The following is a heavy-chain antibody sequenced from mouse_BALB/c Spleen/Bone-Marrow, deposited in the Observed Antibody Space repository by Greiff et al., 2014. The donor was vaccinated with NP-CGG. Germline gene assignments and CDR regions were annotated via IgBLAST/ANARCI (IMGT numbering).Heavy chain of an antibody. V-gene: IGHV1S56*01. CDR1: GYNFTSYY. CDR2: IYPGNVNT. D-gene: IGHD3-1*01. J-gene: IGHJ4*01. CDR3: ARSGGAAMDY. Sequence: VQLQESGPELVKPGASVTISCKAPGYNFTSYYIHWVKQRPGQGLEWIGWIYPGNVNTKYNEKFKGKATLTADKSSTTAYMQLSSLTSEDSAVYFCARSGGAAMDYWGQGTSVTVSS.